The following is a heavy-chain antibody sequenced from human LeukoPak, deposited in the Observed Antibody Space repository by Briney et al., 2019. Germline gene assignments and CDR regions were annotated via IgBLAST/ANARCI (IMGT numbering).Heavy chain of an antibody. D-gene: IGHD3-22*01. CDR1: GGSINNYY. V-gene: IGHV4-59*01. J-gene: IGHJ3*02. CDR2: IYYRGSS. CDR3: ARVQKDYYDSGGYHSAAAFDI. Sequence: SETLSLTCTVSGGSINNYYWSWIRQSPGKGLEWTGYIYYRGSSNYNPSLRSRITMSVDTSKNQFSLKLNSVTAADTAVYYCARVQKDYYDSGGYHSAAAFDIWGQGTMVTVSS.